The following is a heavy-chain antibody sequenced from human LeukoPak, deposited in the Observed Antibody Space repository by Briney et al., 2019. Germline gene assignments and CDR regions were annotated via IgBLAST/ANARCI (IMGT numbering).Heavy chain of an antibody. J-gene: IGHJ4*02. CDR1: GFTFSSYW. CDR3: ARSDLD. V-gene: IGHV3-7*01. Sequence: PGGSLRLSCAASGFTFSSYWMSWVRQAPGKGLEWVANINQYGTQKYYMDSVKGRFTISRDNAKNSVSLQMNSLSAEETAVYYCARSDLDWGQGTLVTVSS. CDR2: INQYGTQK.